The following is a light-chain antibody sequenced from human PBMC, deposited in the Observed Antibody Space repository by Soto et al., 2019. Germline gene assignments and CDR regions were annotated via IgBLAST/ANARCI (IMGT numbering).Light chain of an antibody. CDR1: SNDSGAYNY. J-gene: IGLJ2*01. CDR2: EVT. CDR3: ASDASATLI. Sequence: QSALTQPASVSGSPGQSITISCTGTSNDSGAYNYVSWYQQYPGKVPTLIIYEVTFRPSGVSNRFSGSKSGNTASLTIAGLQTEDEDYYYCASDASATLIFGGGTKLTVL. V-gene: IGLV2-14*03.